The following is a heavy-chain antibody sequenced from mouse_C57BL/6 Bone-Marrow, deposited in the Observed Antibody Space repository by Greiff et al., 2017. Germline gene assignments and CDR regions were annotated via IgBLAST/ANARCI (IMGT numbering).Heavy chain of an antibody. CDR2: INPSSGYT. Sequence: VQLQQSGAELAKPGASVKLSCKASGYTFTSYWMHWVKQRPGQGLEWIGYINPSSGYTKYNQKFKDKATLTADKSSSTAYMQLSSLTYEDSAVYYCARLWVTTRNWFAYWGQGTLVTVSA. V-gene: IGHV1-7*01. D-gene: IGHD2-2*01. CDR1: GYTFTSYW. CDR3: ARLWVTTRNWFAY. J-gene: IGHJ3*01.